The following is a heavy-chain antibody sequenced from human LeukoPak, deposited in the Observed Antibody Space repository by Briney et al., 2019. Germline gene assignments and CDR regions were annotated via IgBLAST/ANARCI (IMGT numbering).Heavy chain of an antibody. J-gene: IGHJ3*01. CDR3: ARGLPGYSGGDDAFDF. V-gene: IGHV4-59*02. CDR2: IYYSGST. Sequence: PSETLSLTCTVSGGSVTSYYWTWIRRPPGKGLEWIGYIYYSGSTNYNPSLKSRVTISVDTSKNQFSLKLSSVTAADTAMYYCARGLPGYSGGDDAFDFWGQGTVVTVS. D-gene: IGHD6-19*01. CDR1: GGSVTSYY.